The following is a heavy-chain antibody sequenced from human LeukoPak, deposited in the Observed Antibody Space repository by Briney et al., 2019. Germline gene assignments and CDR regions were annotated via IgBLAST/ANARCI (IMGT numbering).Heavy chain of an antibody. Sequence: ASVKVSCKASGGTFSNYAISWVRQAPGQGLEWMGGIIPIFGTANYAQKFQGRVTITADESTSTAYMELSSLRSEDTAVYYCAREVSGEQLFDYWGQGTLVTVSS. CDR1: GGTFSNYA. J-gene: IGHJ4*02. V-gene: IGHV1-69*13. D-gene: IGHD3-16*01. CDR3: AREVSGEQLFDY. CDR2: IIPIFGTA.